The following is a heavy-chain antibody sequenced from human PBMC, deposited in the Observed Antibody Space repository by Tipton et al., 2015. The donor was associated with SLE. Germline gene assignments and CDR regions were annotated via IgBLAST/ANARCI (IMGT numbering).Heavy chain of an antibody. D-gene: IGHD7-27*01. CDR3: ARSNWGPFDY. Sequence: TLSLTCTVSGGSISSSSYYWGWIRQPPGKGLEWIGSIYYSGSTYYNPSLKSRVTIPVDTSKNQFSLKLSSVTAADTAVYYCARSNWGPFDYWGQGTLVTVSS. CDR1: GGSISSSSYY. V-gene: IGHV4-39*07. CDR2: IYYSGST. J-gene: IGHJ4*02.